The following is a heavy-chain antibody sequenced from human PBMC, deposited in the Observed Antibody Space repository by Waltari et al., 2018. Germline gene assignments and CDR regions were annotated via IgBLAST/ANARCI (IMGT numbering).Heavy chain of an antibody. CDR2: IYYSGST. CDR1: GGSIRSYY. Sequence: QVQLQESGPGLVKPSETLSLTCAVSGGSIRSYYWSWIRQPPGKGLEWIGYIYYSGSTQYNPSLKSRGTISLDSSQNQCSLNLTSVTAADTAVDYCAREWVTPQYAFDIWGQGTLVTVSS. D-gene: IGHD2-21*02. CDR3: AREWVTPQYAFDI. J-gene: IGHJ3*02. V-gene: IGHV4-59*13.